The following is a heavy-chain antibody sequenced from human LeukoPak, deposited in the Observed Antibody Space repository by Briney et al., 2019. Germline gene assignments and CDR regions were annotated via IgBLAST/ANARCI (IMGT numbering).Heavy chain of an antibody. V-gene: IGHV1-2*02. CDR2: INPNSGGT. D-gene: IGHD5-24*01. Sequence: SSVKVSCKASGYTFTGYYMHWVRQAPGQGLEWMGWINPNSGGTNYAQKFQGRVTMTRDTSISTAYMELSRLRSDDTAVYHCARVEVEMATSLPTPFDYWGQGTLVTVSS. CDR3: ARVEVEMATSLPTPFDY. CDR1: GYTFTGYY. J-gene: IGHJ4*02.